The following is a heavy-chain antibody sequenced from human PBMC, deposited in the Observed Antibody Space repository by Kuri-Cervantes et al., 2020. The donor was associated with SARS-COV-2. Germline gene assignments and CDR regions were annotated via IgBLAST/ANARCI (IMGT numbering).Heavy chain of an antibody. J-gene: IGHJ4*02. Sequence: GESLKISCEVPGFLFSASAIHWGRQASGKGLEWVGRVRGRANYYATAYAASVKGRFTISRDDLKNMAYLQMNSLRTEDTAVYYCTTLIDYWGQGTLVTVSS. CDR1: GFLFSASA. CDR3: TTLIDY. CDR2: VRGRANYYAT. V-gene: IGHV3-73*01.